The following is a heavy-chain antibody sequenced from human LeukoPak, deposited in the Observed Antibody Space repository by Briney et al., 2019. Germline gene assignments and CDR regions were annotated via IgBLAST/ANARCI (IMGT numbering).Heavy chain of an antibody. Sequence: GGSLRLSCAASGFTFSSYSMNWVRQAPGKGLEWVSYISSSSSTIYYADSVKGRFTISRDNAKNSLYLQMNSLRAEDTAVYYCARDLGGIAAAGTMGYWGQGTLVTVSS. D-gene: IGHD6-13*01. V-gene: IGHV3-48*01. J-gene: IGHJ4*02. CDR3: ARDLGGIAAAGTMGY. CDR2: ISSSSSTI. CDR1: GFTFSSYS.